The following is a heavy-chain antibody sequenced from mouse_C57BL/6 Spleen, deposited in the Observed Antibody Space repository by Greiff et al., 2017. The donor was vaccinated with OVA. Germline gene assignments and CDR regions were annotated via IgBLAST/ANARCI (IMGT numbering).Heavy chain of an antibody. D-gene: IGHD2-4*01. CDR1: GYAFPSYW. CDR3: AKGDYDGNDAMDY. V-gene: IGHV1-59*01. J-gene: IGHJ4*01. Sequence: QVQLQQPGAALVRPGTSVKLSCQSSGYAFPSYWMHWVTQSPGQGLEWIGVIDPSDSYTNSTQKFKSQSTLTVDTSSSTDNMQLRSMTSEDSADYYCAKGDYDGNDAMDYWGQGTSVTVSS. CDR2: IDPSDSYT.